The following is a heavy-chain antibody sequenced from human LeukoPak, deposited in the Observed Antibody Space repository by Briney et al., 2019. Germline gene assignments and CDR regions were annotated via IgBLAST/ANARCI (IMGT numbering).Heavy chain of an antibody. V-gene: IGHV3-9*01. CDR2: ISWNGGSI. CDR3: ARDGTTLDAFDI. J-gene: IGHJ3*02. CDR1: GFTFDDYA. Sequence: PGRSLRLSCAASGFTFDDYAMHWVRQAPGKGLEWVSGISWNGGSIGYADSVKGRFTISRDNSKNTLYLQMNSLRAEDTAVYYCARDGTTLDAFDIWGQGTVVTVSS. D-gene: IGHD4-11*01.